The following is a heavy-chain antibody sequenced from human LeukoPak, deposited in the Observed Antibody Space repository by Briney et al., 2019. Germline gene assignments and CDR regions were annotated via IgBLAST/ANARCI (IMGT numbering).Heavy chain of an antibody. J-gene: IGHJ3*02. CDR2: IYYSGST. CDR1: GGSISSGGYY. Sequence: PSQTLSLTCTVSGGSISSGGYYWSWIRQHPGKGLEWIGYIYYSGSTYYNPSLKSRVTISVDTSKNQFSLKLSSVTAADTAVYYCARTRYYDFWSCSRRLHAFDIWGQGTMVTVSS. D-gene: IGHD3-3*01. V-gene: IGHV4-31*03. CDR3: ARTRYYDFWSCSRRLHAFDI.